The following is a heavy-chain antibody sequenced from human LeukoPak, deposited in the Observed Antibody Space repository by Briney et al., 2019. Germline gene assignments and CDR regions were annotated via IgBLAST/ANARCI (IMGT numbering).Heavy chain of an antibody. CDR2: IYYSGST. CDR1: GGSISSSGYY. Sequence: VKPSETLSLTCTVSGGSISSSGYYWGWIRQPPGKGLEWIGSIYYSGSTYYNPSLKSRVTISVDTSKNQFSLKLSSVTAADTAVYYCATLGYCSSTSCSAFDYWGQGTLVTVSS. D-gene: IGHD2-2*01. V-gene: IGHV4-39*01. CDR3: ATLGYCSSTSCSAFDY. J-gene: IGHJ4*02.